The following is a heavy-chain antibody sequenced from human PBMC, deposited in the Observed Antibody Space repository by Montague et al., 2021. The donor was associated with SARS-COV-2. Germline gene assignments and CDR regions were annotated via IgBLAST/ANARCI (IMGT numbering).Heavy chain of an antibody. CDR2: HSEST. CDR3: ARDRRRWLQLNNWFDP. J-gene: IGHJ5*02. V-gene: IGHV4-30-2*04. Sequence: HSESTYYNPSLKSLVTISVDTSKNQFSLTLLSSVTAADTAVYYCARDRRRWLQLNNWFDPWGKGNRV. D-gene: IGHD5-24*01.